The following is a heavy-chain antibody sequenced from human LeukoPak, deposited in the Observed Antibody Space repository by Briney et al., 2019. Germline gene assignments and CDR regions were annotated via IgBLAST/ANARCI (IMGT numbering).Heavy chain of an antibody. J-gene: IGHJ4*02. CDR2: LNPNSGDT. CDR1: GYTFPDYY. V-gene: IGHV1-2*02. CDR3: ARGRDIERTTMSAGSDY. D-gene: IGHD5-24*01. Sequence: GASVTDSLKVSGYTFPDYYWHWVRQAPGQGLEWMGWLNPNSGDTNYAQKFQGRVSMTRDTSISTAYMDLSDLRSDDTAVYYCARGRDIERTTMSAGSDYWGPGGLWTVSS.